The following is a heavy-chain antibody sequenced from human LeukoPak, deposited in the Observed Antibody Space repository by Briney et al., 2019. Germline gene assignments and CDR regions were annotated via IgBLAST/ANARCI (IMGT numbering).Heavy chain of an antibody. V-gene: IGHV1-18*01. CDR3: ARDDSLKDFWSGYPRCDY. CDR2: ISAHNGDT. J-gene: IGHJ4*02. CDR1: GGTFSSYS. D-gene: IGHD3-3*01. Sequence: ASVKVSCKASGGTFSSYSISWVRQAPGQGLEWMGWISAHNGDTKYAQKFWGRVTVTTDIPTSTAYIELRSLRSDDTAFYYCARDDSLKDFWSGYPRCDYWGQGTLVTVSS.